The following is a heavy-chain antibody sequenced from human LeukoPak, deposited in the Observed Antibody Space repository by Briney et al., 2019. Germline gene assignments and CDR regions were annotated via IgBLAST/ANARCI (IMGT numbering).Heavy chain of an antibody. CDR2: IIPIFGTA. V-gene: IGHV1-69*05. D-gene: IGHD3-22*01. CDR1: GGTFSSYA. Sequence: SVKVSCKASGGTFSSYAISWVRQAPGQGLECMGRIIPIFGTANYAQKFQGRVTITTDESTSTAYMELSSLRSEDTAVYYCARDTYYYDSSDDYWGQGTLVTVSS. CDR3: ARDTYYYDSSDDY. J-gene: IGHJ4*02.